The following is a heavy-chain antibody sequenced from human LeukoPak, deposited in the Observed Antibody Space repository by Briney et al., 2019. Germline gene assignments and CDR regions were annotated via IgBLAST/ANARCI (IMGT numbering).Heavy chain of an antibody. CDR2: MNPNSGNT. D-gene: IGHD2-2*01. CDR1: GYTFTSYD. CDR3: ARGKDRELLSSEWLFDY. V-gene: IGHV1-8*01. Sequence: GASVKVSCKASGYTFTSYDINWVRQATGQGLEWMGWMNPNSGNTGYAQKFQGRVTMTRNTSISTAYMELSSLRSEDTAVHYCARGKDRELLSSEWLFDYWGQGTLVTVSS. J-gene: IGHJ4*02.